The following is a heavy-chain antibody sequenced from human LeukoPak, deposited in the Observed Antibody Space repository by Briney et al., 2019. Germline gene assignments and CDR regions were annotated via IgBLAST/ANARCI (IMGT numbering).Heavy chain of an antibody. J-gene: IGHJ4*02. D-gene: IGHD6-19*01. Sequence: GSLRLSCAASGFTFSSYGMHWVRQAPGKGLEWVAFIRYDGSNKYYADSVKGRFTISRDNSKNTLYLQMNSLRAEDTAVYYCARDRETIAVAGIVDYWGQGTLVTVSS. CDR3: ARDRETIAVAGIVDY. CDR2: IRYDGSNK. CDR1: GFTFSSYG. V-gene: IGHV3-30*02.